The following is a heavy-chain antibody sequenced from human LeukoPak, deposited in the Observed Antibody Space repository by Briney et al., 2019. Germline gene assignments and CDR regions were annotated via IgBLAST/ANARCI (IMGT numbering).Heavy chain of an antibody. V-gene: IGHV3-33*01. CDR3: VREECNGGNCYSNY. CDR1: GFTFSSCG. CDR2: IWYDGSNK. D-gene: IGHD2-21*02. J-gene: IGHJ4*02. Sequence: GGSLRLSCATSGFTFSSCGMHWVRQAPGKGLEWVAVIWYDGSNKYYADSVKGRFTISRDDSKNTLYLQMNSLRAEDTAVYFCVREECNGGNCYSNYWGQGTLVTVSS.